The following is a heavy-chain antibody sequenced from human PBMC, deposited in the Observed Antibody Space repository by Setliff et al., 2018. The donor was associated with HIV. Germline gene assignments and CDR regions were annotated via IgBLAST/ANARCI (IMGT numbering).Heavy chain of an antibody. V-gene: IGHV4-38-2*01. J-gene: IGHJ6*03. CDR2: IYHSGST. CDR3: ARGVLITKRVTQTGGYYYYTDV. Sequence: SETLSLTCAVSGYSISSGYYWGWIRQPPGKGLEWIGSIYHSGSTYYNPSLKSRVTISGDTSKNQFSLKLSSVTAADTAVYYCARGVLITKRVTQTGGYYYYTDVWGKGTTVTVSS. CDR1: GYSISSGYY. D-gene: IGHD2-21*02.